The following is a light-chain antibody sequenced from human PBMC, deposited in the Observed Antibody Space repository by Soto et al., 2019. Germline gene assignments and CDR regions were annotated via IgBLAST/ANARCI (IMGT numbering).Light chain of an antibody. CDR1: QSVSDY. CDR3: HQRVNWAPT. J-gene: IGKJ4*01. V-gene: IGKV3-11*01. Sequence: VLTQSPARLSLSPGARATLSCRAGQSVSDYLALYQQKPGQPPRLLFFDASNRATGSPDRFSAGGSGTDFTLINSSLEPEDFAVDDCHQRVNWAPTSGGGTKVEI. CDR2: DAS.